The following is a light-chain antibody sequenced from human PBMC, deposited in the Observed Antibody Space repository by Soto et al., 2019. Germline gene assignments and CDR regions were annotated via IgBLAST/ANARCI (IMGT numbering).Light chain of an antibody. CDR2: GAS. V-gene: IGKV3-20*01. CDR3: QQYGSSPET. Sequence: EIVLTQSPGTLSLSPGERATLSCRASQSVSSSYLAWYQQKPGQAPRLLIYGASSRATGIPDRFSGSGSGTDFPLTISRLGPEDVAVYYCQQYGSSPETFGHGTKAEI. CDR1: QSVSSSY. J-gene: IGKJ1*01.